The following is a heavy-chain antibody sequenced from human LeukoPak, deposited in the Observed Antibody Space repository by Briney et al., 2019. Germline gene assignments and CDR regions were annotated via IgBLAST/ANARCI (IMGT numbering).Heavy chain of an antibody. CDR1: GYTFSTYW. V-gene: IGHV5-51*01. CDR3: ARNGAAGSPNRFYNWFDP. D-gene: IGHD6-13*01. Sequence: GESLKISCKGSGYTFSTYWIAWVRQMPGKGLEWMGLIYPGNSDTRYSPSFQGQVTFSADKSIDTAYLQWSSLQASDTAIYYCARNGAAGSPNRFYNWFDPWGQGTPVTVSS. CDR2: IYPGNSDT. J-gene: IGHJ5*02.